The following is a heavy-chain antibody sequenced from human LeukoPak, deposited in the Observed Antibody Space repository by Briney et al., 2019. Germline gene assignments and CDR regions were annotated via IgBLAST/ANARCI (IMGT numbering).Heavy chain of an antibody. Sequence: SETLSLTRTVSGGSISSYYWSWIRQPPGKGLEWIGYIYYSGSTNYNPSLKSRVTISVDTSKNQFSLKLSSVTAADTAVYYCARENRRYDYVWGSYRLYGMDVWGQGTTVTVSS. CDR3: ARENRRYDYVWGSYRLYGMDV. J-gene: IGHJ6*02. CDR1: GGSISSYY. V-gene: IGHV4-59*01. CDR2: IYYSGST. D-gene: IGHD3-16*02.